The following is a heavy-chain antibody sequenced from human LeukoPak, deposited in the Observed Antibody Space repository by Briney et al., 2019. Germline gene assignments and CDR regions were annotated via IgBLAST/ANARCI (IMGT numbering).Heavy chain of an antibody. CDR1: GSTFSSYG. V-gene: IGHV3-30*18. Sequence: GRSLRLSCAASGSTFSSYGMHWVRQAPGKGLEWVAVISYDGSNKYYADSVKGRFTISRDNSKNTLYLQMNSLRAEDTAVYYCAKPTYSSSWPTFDYWGQGTLVTVSS. D-gene: IGHD6-13*01. CDR3: AKPTYSSSWPTFDY. CDR2: ISYDGSNK. J-gene: IGHJ4*02.